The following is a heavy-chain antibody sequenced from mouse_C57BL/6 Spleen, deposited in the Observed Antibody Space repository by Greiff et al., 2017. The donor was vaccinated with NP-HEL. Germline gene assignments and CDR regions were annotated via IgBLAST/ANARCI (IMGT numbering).Heavy chain of an antibody. CDR3: ARESGYDGDYYAMDY. CDR1: GFTFSSYA. J-gene: IGHJ4*01. CDR2: ISDGGSYT. Sequence: EVKVVESGGGLVKPGGSLKLSCAASGFTFSSYAMSWVRQTPEKRLEWVATISDGGSYTYYPDNVKGRFTISRDNAKNNLYLQMSHLKSEDTAMYYCARESGYDGDYYAMDYWGQGTSVTVSS. V-gene: IGHV5-4*01. D-gene: IGHD2-2*01.